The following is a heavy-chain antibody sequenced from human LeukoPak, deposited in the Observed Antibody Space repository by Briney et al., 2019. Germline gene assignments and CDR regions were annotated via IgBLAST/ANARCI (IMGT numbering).Heavy chain of an antibody. CDR3: APFISSSSGNFLT. CDR2: INPSGGST. J-gene: IGHJ4*02. V-gene: IGHV1-46*01. Sequence: SVKVSCKGSVYAVTSYDVHWGRQAGAQGLEWMGIINPSGGSTSYAQKFQGRVTMTRDTSTSTVYMELSSLRSEDTAVYYCAPFISSSSGNFLTWGQGTLVTVSS. CDR1: VYAVTSYD. D-gene: IGHD6-13*01.